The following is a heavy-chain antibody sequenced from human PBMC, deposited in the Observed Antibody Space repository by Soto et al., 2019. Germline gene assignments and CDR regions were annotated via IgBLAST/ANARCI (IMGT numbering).Heavy chain of an antibody. Sequence: SLRLSFAASGFTFISYAMHWVRQAPGKGLEWVAVISYDGSNKYYADSVKGRFTISRDNSKNTLYLQMNSLRAEDTAVYYCASGAFDIWGQGTMVTVSS. CDR3: ASGAFDI. J-gene: IGHJ3*02. CDR2: ISYDGSNK. CDR1: GFTFISYA. V-gene: IGHV3-30-3*01.